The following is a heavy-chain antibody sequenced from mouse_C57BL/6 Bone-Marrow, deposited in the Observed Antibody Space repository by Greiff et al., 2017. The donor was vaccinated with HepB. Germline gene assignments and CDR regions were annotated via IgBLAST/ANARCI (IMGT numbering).Heavy chain of an antibody. D-gene: IGHD2-1*01. J-gene: IGHJ2*01. Sequence: QVQLQQPGTELVKPGASVKLSCKASGYTFTSYWMHWVKQRPGQGLEWIGNINPSNGGTNYNEKFKSKATLTVDKSSSTAYMQLSSLTSEDSAVYHCAREGGPYGNYDYWGQGTTLTVSS. CDR1: GYTFTSYW. V-gene: IGHV1-53*01. CDR2: INPSNGGT. CDR3: AREGGPYGNYDY.